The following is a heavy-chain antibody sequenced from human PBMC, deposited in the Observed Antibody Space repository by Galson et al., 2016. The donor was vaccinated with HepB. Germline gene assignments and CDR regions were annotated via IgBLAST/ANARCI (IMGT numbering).Heavy chain of an antibody. CDR3: AKRDLLWFGDPNAFDV. V-gene: IGHV3-30*18. CDR2: ISNDGGKR. CDR1: GFTFTNYG. D-gene: IGHD3-10*01. J-gene: IGHJ3*01. Sequence: SLRLSCAASGFTFTNYGMNWLRQAPGKGLEWVAYISNDGGKRYFADSVKGRFTISRDKSKNTLFLHMSSLRAEDTAVYYCAKRDLLWFGDPNAFDVWGQGTMVTVSS.